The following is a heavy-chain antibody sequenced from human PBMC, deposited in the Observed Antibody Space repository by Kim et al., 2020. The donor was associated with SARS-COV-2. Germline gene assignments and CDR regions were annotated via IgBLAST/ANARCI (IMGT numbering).Heavy chain of an antibody. CDR3: ARIQTNYDFWSGYFDY. J-gene: IGHJ4*02. CDR2: IIPIFGTA. Sequence: SVKVSCKASGGTFSSYAISWVRQAPGQGLEWMGGIIPIFGTANYAQKFQGRVTITADESTSTAYMELSSLRSEDTAVYYCARIQTNYDFWSGYFDYWGQGTLVTVSS. D-gene: IGHD3-3*01. CDR1: GGTFSSYA. V-gene: IGHV1-69*13.